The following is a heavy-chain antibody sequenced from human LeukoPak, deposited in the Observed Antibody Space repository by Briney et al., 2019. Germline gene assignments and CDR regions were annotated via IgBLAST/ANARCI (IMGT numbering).Heavy chain of an antibody. CDR2: IIPILGIA. D-gene: IGHD6-13*01. CDR1: GGTFSSYA. Sequence: ASVKVSCKASGGTFSSYAISWVRQAPGQGLEWMGRIIPILGIANYAQKFQGRVTITADKSTSTAYMELSSLRSEDTAVYYCARVSSSSWYYFDYWGQGTLVTVSS. J-gene: IGHJ4*02. V-gene: IGHV1-69*04. CDR3: ARVSSSSWYYFDY.